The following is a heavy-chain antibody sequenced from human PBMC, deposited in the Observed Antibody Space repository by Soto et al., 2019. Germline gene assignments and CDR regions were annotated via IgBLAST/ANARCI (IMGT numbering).Heavy chain of an antibody. CDR2: IIPIFGTA. D-gene: IGHD2-15*01. J-gene: IGHJ4*02. Sequence: GASVKVSCKASGGTFSSYAISWVRQAPGQGLEWMGGIIPIFGTANYAQKFQGRVTITADESTSTAYMGLSSLRSEDTAVYYCARGAVVTDFDYWGQGTLVTVSS. V-gene: IGHV1-69*13. CDR1: GGTFSSYA. CDR3: ARGAVVTDFDY.